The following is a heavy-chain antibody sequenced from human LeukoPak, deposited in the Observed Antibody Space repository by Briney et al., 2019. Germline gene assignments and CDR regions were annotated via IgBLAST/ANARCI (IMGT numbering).Heavy chain of an antibody. CDR2: INPNSGGT. V-gene: IGHV1-2*02. Sequence: GSVKVSCKASGYTFTGYYMHWVRQAPGQGLEWMGWINPNSGGTNYAQKFQGRVTMTRDTSISTAYMELSRLRSDDTAVYYCARVGGPYYYDSSGYNRQLDYWGQGTLVTVSS. CDR1: GYTFTGYY. CDR3: ARVGGPYYYDSSGYNRQLDY. J-gene: IGHJ4*02. D-gene: IGHD3-22*01.